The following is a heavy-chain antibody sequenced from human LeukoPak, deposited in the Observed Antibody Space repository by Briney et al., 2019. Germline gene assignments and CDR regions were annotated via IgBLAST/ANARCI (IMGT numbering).Heavy chain of an antibody. CDR2: MNPNSGNT. Sequence: WGAVTVSCMASGYTFTRYDSNWVGQAPGQGREWMGWMNPNSGNTGYAQKFQGRVTMTRNTSISTAYMELSSLRSEDTAVYYCAREHYLAAADYWGQGTLVTVSS. CDR1: GYTFTRYD. J-gene: IGHJ4*02. D-gene: IGHD6-13*01. V-gene: IGHV1-8*01. CDR3: AREHYLAAADY.